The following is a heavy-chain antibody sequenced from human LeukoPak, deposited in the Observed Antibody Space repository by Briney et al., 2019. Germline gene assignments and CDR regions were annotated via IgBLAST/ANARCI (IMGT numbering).Heavy chain of an antibody. CDR2: INHSGST. CDR1: GGSFSGYY. D-gene: IGHD2-2*01. Sequence: SETLSLTCAVYGGSFSGYYWSWVRQPPGKGLEWIGEINHSGSTNYNPSLKSRVTISVDTSKNQFSLKLSSVTAADTAVYYCARTSSTSPGGGYYFDYWGQGTLVTVSS. J-gene: IGHJ4*02. CDR3: ARTSSTSPGGGYYFDY. V-gene: IGHV4-34*01.